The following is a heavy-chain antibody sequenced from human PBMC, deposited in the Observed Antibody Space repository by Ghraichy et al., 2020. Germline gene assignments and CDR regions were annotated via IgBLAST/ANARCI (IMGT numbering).Heavy chain of an antibody. CDR2: IHYSGTT. V-gene: IGHV4-31*03. D-gene: IGHD6-13*01. Sequence: SQTLSLTCTVSGGSISSGAYYWSWIRQHPEKGLEWIGYIHYSGTTYYNPSLKSRVIISVDTSKNQFFLKVTSVTAADTAGYYCARAGPGIVAADDFDYWGQGTLVTVSS. J-gene: IGHJ4*02. CDR3: ARAGPGIVAADDFDY. CDR1: GGSISSGAYY.